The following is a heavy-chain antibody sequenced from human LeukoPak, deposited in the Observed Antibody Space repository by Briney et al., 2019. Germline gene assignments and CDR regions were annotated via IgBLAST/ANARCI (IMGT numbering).Heavy chain of an antibody. CDR3: ARYNGAAAGAYYYYMDV. CDR2: IYTSGST. J-gene: IGHJ6*03. D-gene: IGHD6-13*01. Sequence: SETLSLTCTVSGGSISSYYWSWIRQPAGKGLEWIGRIYTSGSTNYNPSLKSRVTMPVDTSKNQFSLKLSSVTAADTAVYYCARYNGAAAGAYYYYMDVWGKGTTVTVSS. V-gene: IGHV4-4*07. CDR1: GGSISSYY.